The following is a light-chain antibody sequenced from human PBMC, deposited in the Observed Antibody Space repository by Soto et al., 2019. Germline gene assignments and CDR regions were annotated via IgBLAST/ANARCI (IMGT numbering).Light chain of an antibody. J-gene: IGKJ1*01. CDR2: GAS. CDR1: QSVRSD. Sequence: EIVMTQSPATLSVSPGERVTLFCRSGQSVRSDLAWYQQKPGQAPRLLIYGASTRATGIPARFSGSGSGTEFPLTISSLQSEDLAGYYCQPYSNWAPGFGQGTKVDIK. V-gene: IGKV3-15*01. CDR3: QPYSNWAPG.